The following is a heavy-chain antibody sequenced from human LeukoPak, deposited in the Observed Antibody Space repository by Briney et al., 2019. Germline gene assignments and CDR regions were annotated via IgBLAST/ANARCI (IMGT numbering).Heavy chain of an antibody. Sequence: SETLSLTCTVSGGSISSYYWSWIRQPPGKGLEWIGYIYYSGSTNYNPSLKSRVTISVDTSKSQFSLKLSSVTAADTAVYYCARAALGSGNNWFDPWGQGTLVTVSS. CDR2: IYYSGST. CDR1: GGSISSYY. CDR3: ARAALGSGNNWFDP. D-gene: IGHD3-10*01. V-gene: IGHV4-59*01. J-gene: IGHJ5*02.